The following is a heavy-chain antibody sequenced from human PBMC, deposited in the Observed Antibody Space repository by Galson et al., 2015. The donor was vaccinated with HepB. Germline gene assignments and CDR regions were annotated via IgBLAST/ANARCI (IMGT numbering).Heavy chain of an antibody. Sequence: LSLTCTVSGGSISSYYWSWIRQPPGKGLQWIGYIYYSGSTNYNPSLKSRVTISVDTSKNQFSLRLKSVTAADTAVYYCARQKGTLMPFNYWDQGTLVAVSS. J-gene: IGHJ4*02. CDR1: GGSISSYY. CDR2: IYYSGST. D-gene: IGHD1-1*01. CDR3: ARQKGTLMPFNY. V-gene: IGHV4-59*08.